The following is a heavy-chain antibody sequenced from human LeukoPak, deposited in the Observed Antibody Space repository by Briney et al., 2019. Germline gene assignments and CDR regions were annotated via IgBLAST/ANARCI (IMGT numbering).Heavy chain of an antibody. Sequence: ASVKVSCKASGYTFTGYYMHWVRQAPGQGLEWMGWINPNSGGTNYAQKFQGRVTMTRDTSISTAYMELSRLRSDDTAVYYCARECSLIAAAGTSYWGQGTLVTVSS. V-gene: IGHV1-2*02. CDR1: GYTFTGYY. CDR3: ARECSLIAAAGTSY. CDR2: INPNSGGT. D-gene: IGHD6-13*01. J-gene: IGHJ4*02.